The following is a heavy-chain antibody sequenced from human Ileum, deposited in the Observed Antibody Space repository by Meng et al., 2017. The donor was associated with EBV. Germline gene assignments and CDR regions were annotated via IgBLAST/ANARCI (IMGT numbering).Heavy chain of an antibody. D-gene: IGHD3-22*01. CDR1: GYPISSTNW. CDR3: ARNVPGTSAYYD. J-gene: IGHJ4*02. CDR2: IYYSGST. Sequence: QGQLQESGPGLVKPSDTLPLTCAVSGYPISSTNWWGWIRQPPGKGLEWIGYIYYSGSTSYNPSLKSRVTMSVDTSKNQFSLNLNSVTAVDTAVYYCARNVPGTSAYYDWGQGTLVTVSS. V-gene: IGHV4-28*01.